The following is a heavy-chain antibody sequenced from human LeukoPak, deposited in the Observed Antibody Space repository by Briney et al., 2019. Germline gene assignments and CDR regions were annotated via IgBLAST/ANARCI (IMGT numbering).Heavy chain of an antibody. J-gene: IGHJ4*02. CDR3: AKLIRNSQLDDS. V-gene: IGHV3-23*01. CDR1: GFTFSNYF. D-gene: IGHD1-1*01. CDR2: ISANAGDT. Sequence: GGSLRLSCAASGFTFSNYFMYWVRQTPGKGLEWVSAISANAGDTYYADSVKGRFTISRDNSKNTLFLQMNSLRAEDTAIYYCAKLIRNSQLDDSWGQGTLVTVSS.